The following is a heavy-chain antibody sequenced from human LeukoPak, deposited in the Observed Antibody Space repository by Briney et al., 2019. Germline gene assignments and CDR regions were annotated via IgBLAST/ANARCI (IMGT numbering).Heavy chain of an antibody. J-gene: IGHJ6*02. D-gene: IGHD3-16*01. CDR3: ARFGVDYDMDV. Sequence: SETLSLTCTVSGGSISGHYWTWIRQPPGKGLEWIGQIHYSGRPDYNPSLKSRVTISVDTSKNQLSLKVTSVTGPDTAVYYCARFGVDYDMDVWGQGTTVTVSS. CDR1: GGSISGHY. V-gene: IGHV4-59*11. CDR2: IHYSGRP.